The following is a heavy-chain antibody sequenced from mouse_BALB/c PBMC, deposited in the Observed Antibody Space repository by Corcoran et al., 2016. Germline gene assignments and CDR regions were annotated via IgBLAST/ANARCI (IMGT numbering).Heavy chain of an antibody. Sequence: EVQLQQSGAELVKPGASVKLSCTASGFNIKDTYMHWVKQRPEQGLEWIGRIDPANGNTKYDPKFQGKDTITADTSSKTAYMQLSSLTSEDTAVYYCANWDCYFDVWGAGTTVTFSS. CDR3: ANWDCYFDV. V-gene: IGHV14-3*02. CDR1: GFNIKDTY. CDR2: IDPANGNT. D-gene: IGHD4-1*01. J-gene: IGHJ1*01.